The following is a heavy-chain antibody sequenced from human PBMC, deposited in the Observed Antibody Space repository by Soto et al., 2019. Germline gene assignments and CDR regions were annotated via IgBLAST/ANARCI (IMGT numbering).Heavy chain of an antibody. CDR1: GYTFTSYA. Sequence: ASVKVSCKASGYTFTSYAMHWVRQAPGQRLEWMGWINAGNGNTKYSQKFQGRVTITRDTSASTAYMELSSLRSEDTAVYYCARGRRFDYAVDDGGQGTLVTVSS. CDR3: ARGRRFDYAVDD. D-gene: IGHD4-17*01. CDR2: INAGNGNT. J-gene: IGHJ4*02. V-gene: IGHV1-3*01.